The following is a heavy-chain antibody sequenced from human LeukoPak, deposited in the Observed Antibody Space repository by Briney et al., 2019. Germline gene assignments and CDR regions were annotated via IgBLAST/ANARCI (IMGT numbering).Heavy chain of an antibody. D-gene: IGHD1-26*01. CDR3: AGRPQYSGSYYDDAFDI. Sequence: PGASVKVSCKASGYTFSSYGLSWVRQAPGQGLEWMGWISAYNGNTNYARKVQGRVTMTRDTSTSTVYMELSSLRSEDTAVYYCAGRPQYSGSYYDDAFDIWGQGTMVTVSS. CDR2: ISAYNGNT. J-gene: IGHJ3*02. CDR1: GYTFSSYG. V-gene: IGHV1-18*01.